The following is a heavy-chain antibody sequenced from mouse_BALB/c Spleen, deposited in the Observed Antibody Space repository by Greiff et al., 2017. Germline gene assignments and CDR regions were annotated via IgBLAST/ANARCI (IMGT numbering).Heavy chain of an antibody. CDR1: GFAFSSYD. CDR3: ARGGNGFAY. J-gene: IGHJ3*01. CDR2: ISSGGGST. V-gene: IGHV5-12-1*01. Sequence: EVHLVESGGGLVKPGGSLKLSCAASGFAFSSYDMSWVRQTPEKRLEWVAYISSGGGSTYYPDTVKGRFTISRDNAKNTLYLQMSSLKSEDTAMYYCARGGNGFAYWGQGTLVTVSA.